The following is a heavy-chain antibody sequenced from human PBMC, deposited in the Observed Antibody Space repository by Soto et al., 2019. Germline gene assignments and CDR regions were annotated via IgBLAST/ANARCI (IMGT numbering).Heavy chain of an antibody. CDR2: ISYDGSNK. CDR1: GFTFSSYG. CDR3: AKDDNGANNY. V-gene: IGHV3-30*18. J-gene: IGHJ4*02. D-gene: IGHD1-26*01. Sequence: GGSLRLSCAASGFTFSSYGMHWVRQAPGKGLEWVAVISYDGSNKYYADSVKGRFTISRDNSKNTLYLQMNSLRAEETAVYYCAKDDNGANNYRGKGTLVTVSS.